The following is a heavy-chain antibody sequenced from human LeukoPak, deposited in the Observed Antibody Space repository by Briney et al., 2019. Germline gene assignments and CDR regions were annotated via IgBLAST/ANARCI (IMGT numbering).Heavy chain of an antibody. CDR3: ASLRTTVAHAGDAYGI. J-gene: IGHJ3*02. Sequence: LAGGSLRLSCAASALTFNSYWMRWVRHAPGEGREWLANIKKGGTHKYYVDTVKGRITISIDNANNSLYLQIHSLRADDTAIYYCASLRTTVAHAGDAYGIWGQGTMVTVSS. CDR1: ALTFNSYW. D-gene: IGHD4-11*01. CDR2: IKKGGTHK. V-gene: IGHV3-7*01.